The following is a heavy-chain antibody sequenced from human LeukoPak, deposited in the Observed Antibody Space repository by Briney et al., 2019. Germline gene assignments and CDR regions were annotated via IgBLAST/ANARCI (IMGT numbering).Heavy chain of an antibody. CDR1: GFTFSSYT. CDR3: AKDQRPFYYDSKGYSYDFDY. CDR2: ISASGGST. D-gene: IGHD3-22*01. J-gene: IGHJ4*01. Sequence: GGSLRLSCAASGFTFSSYTMSWVRQAPGKGLEWVSAISASGGSTNYADSVKGRFTISRDNSKNTLYLQMNSLRAEDTAVYYCAKDQRPFYYDSKGYSYDFDYWGQGTMVTVSS. V-gene: IGHV3-23*01.